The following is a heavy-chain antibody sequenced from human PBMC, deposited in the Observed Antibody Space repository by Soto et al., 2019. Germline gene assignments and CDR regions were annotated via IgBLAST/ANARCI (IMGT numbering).Heavy chain of an antibody. CDR2: IIPIFGTA. CDR1: GGTFSSYA. V-gene: IGHV1-69*13. J-gene: IGHJ4*02. CDR3: ARGGYRYGFGGFDY. D-gene: IGHD5-18*01. Sequence: SVKVSCKASGGTFSSYAISWVRQAPGQGLEWMGGIIPIFGTANYAQKFQGRVTITADESTSTAYMELSSLRSEDTAVYYCARGGYRYGFGGFDYWGQGTLVTVSS.